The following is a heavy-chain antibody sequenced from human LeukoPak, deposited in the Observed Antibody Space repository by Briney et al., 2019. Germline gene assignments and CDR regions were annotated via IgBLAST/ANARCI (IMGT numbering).Heavy chain of an antibody. CDR2: ISSSSSYI. D-gene: IGHD2-2*02. J-gene: IGHJ5*02. CDR3: ARDRSVVVPAAIPVSAWFDP. V-gene: IGHV3-21*01. Sequence: PGGSLRLSCAASGFTFSSYSMNWVRQAPGKGLEWVSSISSSSSYIYYADSVKGRFTISRDNAKNSLYLQMNSLRAEDTAVYYCARDRSVVVPAAIPVSAWFDPWGQGTLVTVSS. CDR1: GFTFSSYS.